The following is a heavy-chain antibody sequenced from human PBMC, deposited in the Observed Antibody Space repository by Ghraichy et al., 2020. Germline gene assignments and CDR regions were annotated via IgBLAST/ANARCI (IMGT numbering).Heavy chain of an antibody. CDR1: GFTVSSNY. V-gene: IGHV3-53*01. J-gene: IGHJ4*02. CDR3: ARVAGTTFFDY. D-gene: IGHD1-7*01. Sequence: GESLNISCAASGFTVSSNYMSWVRQAPGKGLEWVSVIYSGGSTYYADSVKGRFTISRDNSKNTLYLQMNSLRAEDTAVYYCARVAGTTFFDYWGQGTLVTVSS. CDR2: IYSGGST.